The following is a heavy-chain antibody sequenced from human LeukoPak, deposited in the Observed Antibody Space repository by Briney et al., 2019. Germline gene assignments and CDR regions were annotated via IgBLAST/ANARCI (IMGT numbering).Heavy chain of an antibody. Sequence: GGSLRLSCAASGFTFSSYSMNWVRQAPGKGLEWVSSISSSSSYIYYADSVKGRFTISRDNAKNSLYLQMNSLRAEDTAVYYCARDRLRSGDDYWGQGTLVTVSS. V-gene: IGHV3-21*01. J-gene: IGHJ4*02. CDR3: ARDRLRSGDDY. CDR1: GFTFSSYS. D-gene: IGHD2-15*01. CDR2: ISSSSSYI.